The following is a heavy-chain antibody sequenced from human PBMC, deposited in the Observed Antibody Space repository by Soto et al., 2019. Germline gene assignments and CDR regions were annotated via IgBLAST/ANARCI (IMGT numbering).Heavy chain of an antibody. D-gene: IGHD6-19*01. CDR3: ARDSVTLAVAGTRSDY. J-gene: IGHJ4*02. Sequence: EVPLVESGGGLVKPGGSLRLSCAASGFTFSSYSMNWVRQAPGKGLEWVSSISSSSSYIFYADSVKGRFTISRDNAKNSLYLQMNSLRAEDTAVYYCARDSVTLAVAGTRSDYWCRGTLVTVSS. V-gene: IGHV3-21*01. CDR2: ISSSSSYI. CDR1: GFTFSSYS.